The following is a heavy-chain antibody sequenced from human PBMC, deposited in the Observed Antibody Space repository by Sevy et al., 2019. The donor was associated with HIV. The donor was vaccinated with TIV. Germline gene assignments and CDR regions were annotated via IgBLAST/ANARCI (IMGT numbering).Heavy chain of an antibody. Sequence: GGSLRLSCAASGFTFSNYWMTWVRQAPGKGLEWVAHIKQDGSEKHYVDSVKGRFTISIDNSKNSVYLQMNSLRAEDTAVYFCAREGYYDYIWGSYRYFNDYWGQGTLVTVSS. CDR1: GFTFSNYW. V-gene: IGHV3-7*03. CDR3: AREGYYDYIWGSYRYFNDY. D-gene: IGHD3-16*02. CDR2: IKQDGSEK. J-gene: IGHJ4*02.